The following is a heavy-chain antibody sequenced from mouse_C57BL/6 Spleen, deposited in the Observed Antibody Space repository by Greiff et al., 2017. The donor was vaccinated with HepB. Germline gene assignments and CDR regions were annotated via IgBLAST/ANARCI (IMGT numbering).Heavy chain of an antibody. CDR1: GYTFTSYW. Sequence: QVQLQQPGAELVKPGASVKLSCKASGYTFTSYWMHWVKQRPGQGLEWIGMIHPNSGSTNYNEKFKSKATLTVDKSSSTAYMQLSSLTSEDSAVYYCAREVRLRPYAMDYWGQGTSVTVSS. CDR2: IHPNSGST. CDR3: AREVRLRPYAMDY. V-gene: IGHV1-64*01. D-gene: IGHD2-2*01. J-gene: IGHJ4*01.